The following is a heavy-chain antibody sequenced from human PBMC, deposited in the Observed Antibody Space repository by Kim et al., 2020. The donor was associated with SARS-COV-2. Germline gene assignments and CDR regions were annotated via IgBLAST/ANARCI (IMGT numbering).Heavy chain of an antibody. J-gene: IGHJ4*02. D-gene: IGHD1-26*01. CDR3: ARHGPRDGNDF. Sequence: SETLSLTCTVSGGPVSSSSYYWAWIRQPPGKGLEWIGSIYFSGTTYYTPSLKSRVTISVDTSQNQFSLRLTSVTAADTAVYYCARHGPRDGNDFWGRETLVTVSS. CDR1: GGPVSSSSYY. V-gene: IGHV4-39*01. CDR2: IYFSGTT.